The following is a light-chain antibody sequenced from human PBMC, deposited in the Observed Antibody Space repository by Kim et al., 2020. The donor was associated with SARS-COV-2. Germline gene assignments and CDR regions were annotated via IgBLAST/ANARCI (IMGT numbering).Light chain of an antibody. J-gene: IGLJ1*01. Sequence: QPMLTQPPSASASLGASVTLTCTLSSVYSNYKADWYQQRPGKGPRFVMRVGTGGIVGSKGDGIPDRFSVLGSGLNRYLTIKNIQEEDESDYHCGADHGSGSNFIYVFGTGTKVTV. CDR2: VGTGGIVG. CDR3: GADHGSGSNFIYV. CDR1: SVYSNYK. V-gene: IGLV9-49*01.